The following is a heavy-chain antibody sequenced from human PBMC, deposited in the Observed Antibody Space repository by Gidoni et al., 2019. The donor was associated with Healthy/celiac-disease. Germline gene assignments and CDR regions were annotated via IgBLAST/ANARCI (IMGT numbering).Heavy chain of an antibody. CDR3: ARVPVYYDSSGYYGY. D-gene: IGHD3-22*01. CDR1: GGTFSSYA. Sequence: QVQLVQSGAEVKKPGSSVKVSCKASGGTFSSYAISWVRQAPGQGLEWMGRIIPILGIANYAQKFQGRVTITADKSTSTAYMELSSLRSEDTAVYYCARVPVYYDSSGYYGYWGQGTLVTVSS. V-gene: IGHV1-69*04. CDR2: IIPILGIA. J-gene: IGHJ4*02.